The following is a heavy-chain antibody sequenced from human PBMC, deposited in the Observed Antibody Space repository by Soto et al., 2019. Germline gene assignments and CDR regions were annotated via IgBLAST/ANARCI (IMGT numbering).Heavy chain of an antibody. CDR2: ISSSSSYI. V-gene: IGHV3-21*01. CDR3: ARLAAASPNYYYYYYMDV. J-gene: IGHJ6*03. CDR1: GFTFSSYS. Sequence: GGSLRLSCAASGFTFSSYSMNWVRQAPGKGLEWVSSISSSSSYIYYADSVKGRFTISRDNAKNSLYLQMNSLRAEDTAVYYCARLAAASPNYYYYYYMDVWGKGTTVTVSS. D-gene: IGHD6-13*01.